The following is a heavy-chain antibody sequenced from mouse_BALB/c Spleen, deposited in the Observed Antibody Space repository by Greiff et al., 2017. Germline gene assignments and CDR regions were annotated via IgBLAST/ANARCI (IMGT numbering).Heavy chain of an antibody. CDR2: INPYNGDT. J-gene: IGHJ4*01. V-gene: IGHV1-20*02. Sequence: EVQLQQSGPELVKPGASVKISCKASGYSFTGYFMNWVMQSHGKSLEWIGRINPYNGDTFYNQKFKGKATLTVDKSSSTAHMELRSLASEDSAVYYCARSGAIYYAMDYWGQGTSVTVSS. CDR1: GYSFTGYF. CDR3: ARSGAIYYAMDY.